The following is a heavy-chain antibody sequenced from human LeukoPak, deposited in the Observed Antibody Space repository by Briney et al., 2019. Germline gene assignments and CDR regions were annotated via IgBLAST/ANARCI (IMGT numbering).Heavy chain of an antibody. V-gene: IGHV3-21*01. Sequence: GGSLRLSCAASGFTFSSYSMNWVRQAPGKGLEWVSSISSSSSYIYYADSVKGRFTISRDNAKNSLYLQMNTLRAEDTAVYYCAKDRGNTHFDYWSQGALVTVSS. CDR1: GFTFSSYS. CDR3: AKDRGNTHFDY. CDR2: ISSSSSYI. J-gene: IGHJ4*02.